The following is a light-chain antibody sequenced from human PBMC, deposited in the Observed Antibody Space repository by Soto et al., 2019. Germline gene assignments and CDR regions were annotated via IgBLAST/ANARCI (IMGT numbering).Light chain of an antibody. J-gene: IGKJ1*01. CDR1: QSVSSN. CDR2: GAS. V-gene: IGKV3-15*01. CDR3: QQYNTWLR. Sequence: EIVMTQSPATLSLSHGERAPLCCTASQSVSSNLAWYQQKPGEAPRLLIYGASTRATGIPARFSGSGSGTEFTLTIRSLQSEDSAVYYCQQYNTWLRFGQGTKVEI.